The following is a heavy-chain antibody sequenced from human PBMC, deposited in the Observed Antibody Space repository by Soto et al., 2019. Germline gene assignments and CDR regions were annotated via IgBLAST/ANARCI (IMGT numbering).Heavy chain of an antibody. D-gene: IGHD6-13*01. CDR2: ISGSGGST. Sequence: GGSLRLSCAASGFTFSSYAMGWVRQAPGKGLEWVSAISGSGGSTYYADYVKGRFTISRDNSKNTLYLQMNSLRAEDTAVYYCAKDLKTRPGIAAAGPDAFDIWGQGTMVTVSS. J-gene: IGHJ3*02. CDR1: GFTFSSYA. CDR3: AKDLKTRPGIAAAGPDAFDI. V-gene: IGHV3-23*01.